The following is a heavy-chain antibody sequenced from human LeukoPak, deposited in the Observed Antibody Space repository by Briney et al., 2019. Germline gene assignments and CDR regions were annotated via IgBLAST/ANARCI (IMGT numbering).Heavy chain of an antibody. J-gene: IGHJ3*02. D-gene: IGHD3-22*01. V-gene: IGHV4-59*01. Sequence: SETLSLTCTVSGGSISSYYWSWIRQPPGKGLEWIGYIYYSGITNYNPSLKSRVTISVDTSKNQFSLKLSSVTAADTAVYYCARDKGFYDSSGYVAFDIWGQGTMVTVSS. CDR2: IYYSGIT. CDR1: GGSISSYY. CDR3: ARDKGFYDSSGYVAFDI.